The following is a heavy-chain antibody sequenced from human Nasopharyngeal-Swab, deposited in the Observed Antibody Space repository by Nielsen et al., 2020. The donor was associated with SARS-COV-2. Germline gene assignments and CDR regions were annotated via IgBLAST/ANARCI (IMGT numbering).Heavy chain of an antibody. J-gene: IGHJ6*03. D-gene: IGHD5-12*01. CDR3: ARGFIVATIFHYYYYMDV. CDR2: MNPNSGNT. Sequence: VRQAPGQGLEWMGWMNPNSGNTGYAQKFQGRVTMTRNTSISTAYMELSSLRSEDTAVYYCARGFIVATIFHYYYYMDVWGKGTTVTVSS. V-gene: IGHV1-8*01.